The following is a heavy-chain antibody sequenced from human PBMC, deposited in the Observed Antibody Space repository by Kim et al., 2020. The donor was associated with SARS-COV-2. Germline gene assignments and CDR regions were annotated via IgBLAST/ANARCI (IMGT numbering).Heavy chain of an antibody. CDR1: GFTFSSYA. Sequence: GGSLRLSCAASGFTFSSYAMHWVRQAPGKGLEWVAVISYDGSNKYYADSVKGRFTISRDNSKNTLYLQMNSQRAEDTAVYYCARVTRKQLARGNYFDYWGQGTLVTVSS. CDR2: ISYDGSNK. V-gene: IGHV3-30-3*01. D-gene: IGHD6-6*01. CDR3: ARVTRKQLARGNYFDY. J-gene: IGHJ4*02.